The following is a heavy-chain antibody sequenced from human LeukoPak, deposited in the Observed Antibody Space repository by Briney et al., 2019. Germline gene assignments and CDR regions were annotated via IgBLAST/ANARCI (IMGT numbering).Heavy chain of an antibody. D-gene: IGHD5-12*01. CDR3: ARGSGGYDSPFDY. J-gene: IGHJ4*02. V-gene: IGHV4-59*01. CDR1: GGSISSYY. CDR2: IYYSGST. Sequence: SETLSLTCTVSGGSISSYYWSWIRQPPGKGLVWIGYIYYSGSTNYNPSLKSRVTISVDTSKNQFSLKLSSVTAADTAVHYCARGSGGYDSPFDYWGQGTLVTVSS.